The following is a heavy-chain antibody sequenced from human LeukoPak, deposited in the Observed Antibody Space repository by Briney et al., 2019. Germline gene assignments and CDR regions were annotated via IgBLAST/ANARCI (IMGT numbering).Heavy chain of an antibody. CDR3: ARVHIVVVPAAIRGYYYGMDV. V-gene: IGHV4-34*01. Sequence: PSETLSLTCAVYGGSFSGYYWSWIRQPPGKGLEWIGEINHSGSTNYNPSLKSRVTISVDTSKNQFSLKLSSVTAADTAVYYCARVHIVVVPAAIRGYYYGMDVWGQGTTVTVSS. CDR1: GGSFSGYY. J-gene: IGHJ6*02. D-gene: IGHD2-2*02. CDR2: INHSGST.